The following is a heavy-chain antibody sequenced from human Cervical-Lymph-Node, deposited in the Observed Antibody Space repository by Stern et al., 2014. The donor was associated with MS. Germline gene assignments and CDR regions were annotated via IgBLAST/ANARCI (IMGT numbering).Heavy chain of an antibody. Sequence: VQLLESGGGVVQPGRSLRLSCAASGFTFSSYGMHWVRQAPGKGLERVAVIWYDGSNKYYADSVKGRFTISRDNSKNTLYLQMNSLRAEDTAVYYCASVAAAGPRGYYYGMDVWGQGTTVTVSS. CDR2: IWYDGSNK. J-gene: IGHJ6*02. CDR1: GFTFSSYG. D-gene: IGHD6-13*01. V-gene: IGHV3-33*01. CDR3: ASVAAAGPRGYYYGMDV.